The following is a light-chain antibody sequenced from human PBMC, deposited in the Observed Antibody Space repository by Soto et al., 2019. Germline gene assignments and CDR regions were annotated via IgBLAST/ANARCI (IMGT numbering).Light chain of an antibody. CDR2: EVS. V-gene: IGLV2-14*01. CDR3: NSYTSSSTLYV. J-gene: IGLJ1*01. Sequence: QSALTQPASVSGSPGQSITISCTGTSSDIGAYNYVSWYQQHPGKAPKLMLYEVSNRPSGVSNRFSGSKSGNTASLTISGLQAEDEADYYCNSYTSSSTLYVFGTGTKLTVL. CDR1: SSDIGAYNY.